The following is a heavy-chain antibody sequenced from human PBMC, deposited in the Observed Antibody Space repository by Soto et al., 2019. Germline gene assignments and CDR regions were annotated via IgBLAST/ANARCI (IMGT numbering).Heavy chain of an antibody. CDR1: GFSLSTSGVG. CDR3: ARDGSGSYSLDY. CDR2: IYWDDDK. V-gene: IGHV2-5*02. Sequence: QITLKESGPTLVKPTQTLTLTCTFSGFSLSTSGVGVGWIRQPPGKALEWLALIYWDDDKRYSPSLKIRFTYTIDSSNNQVVLTMTYMDPVDTATYYCARDGSGSYSLDYWGQVTLVTVSS. D-gene: IGHD3-10*01. J-gene: IGHJ4*02.